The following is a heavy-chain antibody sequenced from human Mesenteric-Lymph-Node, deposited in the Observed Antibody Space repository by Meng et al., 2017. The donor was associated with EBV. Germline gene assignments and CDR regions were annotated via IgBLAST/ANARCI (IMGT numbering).Heavy chain of an antibody. J-gene: IGHJ4*02. Sequence: QVQLQQSGPGLVKPSXTPSLTCAXSGDSVSSNSAAWNWIRQSPSRGLEWLGRTYYRSKWYNDYAVSVKSRITINPDTSKNQFSLQLNSVTPEDTAVYYCASSRPLAGNWNYHYWGQGTLVTVSS. D-gene: IGHD1-7*01. CDR2: TYYRSKWYN. CDR1: GDSVSSNSAA. V-gene: IGHV6-1*01. CDR3: ASSRPLAGNWNYHY.